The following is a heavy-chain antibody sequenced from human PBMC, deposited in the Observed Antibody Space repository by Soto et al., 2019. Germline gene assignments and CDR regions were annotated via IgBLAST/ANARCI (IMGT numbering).Heavy chain of an antibody. Sequence: SETLSLTCTVSGASISGFYWSWIRKSAGKGLEWIGRIYATGTTDYNPSLKSRVMMSVDTSKKQFSLKLRSVTAADTAVYYCVRDGTKTLRDWFDPWGQGISVTVSA. V-gene: IGHV4-4*07. CDR3: VRDGTKTLRDWFDP. J-gene: IGHJ5*02. D-gene: IGHD1-1*01. CDR2: IYATGTT. CDR1: GASISGFY.